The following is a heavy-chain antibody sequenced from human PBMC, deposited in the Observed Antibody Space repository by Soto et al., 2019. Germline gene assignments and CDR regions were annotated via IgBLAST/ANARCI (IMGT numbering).Heavy chain of an antibody. D-gene: IGHD6-19*01. Sequence: ASVKVSCKASGYTFTSYYMHWVRQAPGQGLEWMGIINPSGGSTSYAQKFQGRVTMTRDTSTSTVYMELSSLRSEDTAVYYCARVGQWLTTDTHFDYWGQGTLVTVSS. CDR2: INPSGGST. CDR1: GYTFTSYY. CDR3: ARVGQWLTTDTHFDY. J-gene: IGHJ4*02. V-gene: IGHV1-46*01.